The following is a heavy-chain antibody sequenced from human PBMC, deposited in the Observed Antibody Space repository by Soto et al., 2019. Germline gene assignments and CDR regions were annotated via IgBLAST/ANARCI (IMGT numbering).Heavy chain of an antibody. D-gene: IGHD5-12*01. CDR2: ISGSGGST. Sequence: EVQLLESGGGLVQPGGSLRLSCAASGFTFSSYAMSWVRQAPGKGLEWVSAISGSGGSTYYADAVKGRFTITRDNSKNTRYLQMNSLRAEDTAGYDWAKAEWLHWFDPWGQGTLVTVSS. CDR3: AKAEWLHWFDP. CDR1: GFTFSSYA. V-gene: IGHV3-23*01. J-gene: IGHJ5*02.